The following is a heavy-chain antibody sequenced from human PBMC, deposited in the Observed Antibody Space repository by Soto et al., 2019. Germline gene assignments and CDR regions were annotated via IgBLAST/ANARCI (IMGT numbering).Heavy chain of an antibody. CDR3: ARGLVAGSYYTLNH. V-gene: IGHV4-59*12. CDR2: IFHTGST. J-gene: IGHJ5*02. Sequence: QVQLQESGPGLVQPSETLSLTCTVSGGSISGFYWSWIRQSPGKGLEWIGYIFHTGSTYYNPSLKSRVTISIDMSKNQFSLKLTSVTAADTAVYYCARGLVAGSYYTLNHWGQGTLVTVSS. CDR1: GGSISGFY. D-gene: IGHD3-10*01.